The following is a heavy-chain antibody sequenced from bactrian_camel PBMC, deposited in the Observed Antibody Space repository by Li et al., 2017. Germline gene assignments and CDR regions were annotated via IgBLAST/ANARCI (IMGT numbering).Heavy chain of an antibody. J-gene: IGHJ6*01. V-gene: IGHV3S53*01. CDR2: IARLGST. CDR1: GFTVSSSC. D-gene: IGHD3*01. CDR3: AAQTSSGRCPQQRASDVRY. Sequence: ESGGGSVQPGGSLSLSCVASGFTVSSSCVGWFRQAPGKEREWFASIARLGSTYYADFVRGRLIISRDNAKNTVYLQMNSLKPEDTATYYCAAQTSSGRCPQQRASDVRYWGQGTQVTVS.